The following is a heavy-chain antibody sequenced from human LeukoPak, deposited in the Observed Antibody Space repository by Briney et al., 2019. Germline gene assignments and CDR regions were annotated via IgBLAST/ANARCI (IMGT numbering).Heavy chain of an antibody. CDR3: ARKHYYDSSGYYPYNY. Sequence: ASVKVSCKASGYTFTGYYMHWVRQAPGQGLEWMGWINPNSGGTNYAQKFQDRVTMTRDTSISTAYVELSRLRSDDTAVYYCARKHYYDSSGYYPYNYWGQGTLVTVSS. V-gene: IGHV1-2*02. CDR1: GYTFTGYY. CDR2: INPNSGGT. J-gene: IGHJ4*02. D-gene: IGHD3-22*01.